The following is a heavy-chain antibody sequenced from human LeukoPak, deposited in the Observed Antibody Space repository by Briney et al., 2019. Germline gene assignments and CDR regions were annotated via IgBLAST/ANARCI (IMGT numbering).Heavy chain of an antibody. V-gene: IGHV1-2*02. J-gene: IGHJ4*02. D-gene: IGHD3-3*01. CDR2: INPNSGTT. Sequence: ASVKVSCKASGYTFTDYYVGWVRQAPGQGLEWMGWINPNSGTTNYGQKFQGRVTMTRDTSISAAYMELSGLTSDDTAVYYCARGGLRSGLSSWGQGTQVTVSS. CDR3: ARGGLRSGLSS. CDR1: GYTFTDYY.